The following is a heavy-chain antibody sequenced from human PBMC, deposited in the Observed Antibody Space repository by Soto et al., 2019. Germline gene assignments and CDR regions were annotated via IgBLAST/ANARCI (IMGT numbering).Heavy chain of an antibody. CDR2: TYYRSNWRH. CDR1: GDSVSSNTAA. D-gene: IGHD6-19*01. CDR3: ARGVAGSGFDL. Sequence: SQTLSLTCAISGDSVSSNTAAWNWIRSSPSRGLEWLGRTYYRSNWRHDYAVSVKSRITVHPDTSKNHFSLQLNSVTPDDTAVYYCARGVAGSGFDLWGQGTLVTAS. J-gene: IGHJ4*02. V-gene: IGHV6-1*01.